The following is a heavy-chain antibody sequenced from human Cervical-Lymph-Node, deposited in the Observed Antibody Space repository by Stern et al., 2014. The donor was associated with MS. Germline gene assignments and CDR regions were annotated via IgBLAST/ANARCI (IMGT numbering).Heavy chain of an antibody. CDR2: LYPRGST. V-gene: IGHV4-61*02. CDR3: ARSSSGSYWFDP. J-gene: IGHJ5*02. Sequence: QVQLQESGPGLVKPSQTLSLTCTVSGGSISNGSYYWSWIRQPAGKGLEWIGRLYPRGSTNYSPSLKSRVIISIAMSRNHFSLKLGSVTAADTAVYFCARSSSGSYWFDPWGQGTLVTVSS. CDR1: GGSISNGSYY. D-gene: IGHD3-10*01.